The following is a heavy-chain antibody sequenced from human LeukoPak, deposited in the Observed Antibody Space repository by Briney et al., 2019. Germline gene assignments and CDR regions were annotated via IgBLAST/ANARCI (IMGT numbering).Heavy chain of an antibody. J-gene: IGHJ4*02. CDR1: GFTFDGYG. CDR3: AKGNIAVADY. D-gene: IGHD6-19*01. Sequence: GGSLRLSCAASGFTFDGYGMHWVRQAPGKGLEWVAFIRYDGTNQYYADSVKGRFTISRDNSKNTLYLQMNSLRAEDTAVYYCAKGNIAVADYWGQRTLVTVSS. CDR2: IRYDGTNQ. V-gene: IGHV3-30*02.